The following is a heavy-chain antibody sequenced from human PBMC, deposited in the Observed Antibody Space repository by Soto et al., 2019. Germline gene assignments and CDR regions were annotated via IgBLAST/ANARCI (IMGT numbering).Heavy chain of an antibody. CDR2: IYSDGRT. D-gene: IGHD6-25*01. CDR1: GASVTSGGYN. Sequence: QVQLQESGPGLVKPSKTLSVTCTVSGASVTSGGYNWTWIRQHSGKGLEWIGHIYSDGRTYYSPSLKSRLTISLDMSKNQFSLRLTSVTVADTAVYYCASGYKYPSDYWGQGTLVAVSS. CDR3: ASGYKYPSDY. J-gene: IGHJ4*02. V-gene: IGHV4-31*03.